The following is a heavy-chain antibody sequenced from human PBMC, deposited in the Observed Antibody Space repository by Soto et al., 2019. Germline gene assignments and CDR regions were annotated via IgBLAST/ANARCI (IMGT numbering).Heavy chain of an antibody. V-gene: IGHV1-69*13. D-gene: IGHD4-17*01. CDR2: IIPVFNTS. Sequence: SLKVSCPSSGGTLSNSAISWVLQAPGQRLQWMGGIIPVFNTSNFAENLQGRVKFSADESTSTAYMELSGLTSDDTAMYICARGADALTTVTYFCFVTWGKGTPVTVS. CDR3: ARGADALTTVTYFCFVT. J-gene: IGHJ4*02. CDR1: GGTLSNSA.